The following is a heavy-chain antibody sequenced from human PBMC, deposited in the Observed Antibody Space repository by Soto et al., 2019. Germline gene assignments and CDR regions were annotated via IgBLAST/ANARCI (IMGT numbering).Heavy chain of an antibody. V-gene: IGHV4-59*12. Sequence: SETLSLTCTVSGGSISSYYWSWIRQPPGKGLEWIGYIYYSGSTNYNPSLKSRVTISVDTSKNQFSLKLSSVTAADTAVYYCARVPRDIVLMVYAYYYYYMDVWGKGTTVTVSS. J-gene: IGHJ6*03. CDR2: IYYSGST. CDR1: GGSISSYY. CDR3: ARVPRDIVLMVYAYYYYYMDV. D-gene: IGHD2-8*01.